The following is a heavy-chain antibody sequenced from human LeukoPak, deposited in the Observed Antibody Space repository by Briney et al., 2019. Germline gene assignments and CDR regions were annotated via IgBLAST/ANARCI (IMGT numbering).Heavy chain of an antibody. CDR2: IYYSGNT. V-gene: IGHV4-59*01. Sequence: PSETLSLTCTVSGGSISSYYWSWLRQPPGKGLEWIGYIYYSGNTNYNPSLKSRVTMSVDTSKNQFSLKLSSVTAADTAVYYCARDIVGVTRAFGYWGQGTLVTVSS. CDR3: ARDIVGVTRAFGY. CDR1: GGSISSYY. D-gene: IGHD1-26*01. J-gene: IGHJ4*02.